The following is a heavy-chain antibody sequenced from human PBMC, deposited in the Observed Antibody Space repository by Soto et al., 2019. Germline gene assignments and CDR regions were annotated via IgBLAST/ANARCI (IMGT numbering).Heavy chain of an antibody. D-gene: IGHD6-6*01. V-gene: IGHV3-11*01. CDR2: IGSSGSTI. CDR3: ARDAFIGAARRPHFDY. J-gene: IGHJ4*02. Sequence: PGGSLRLSCAASGFTFSDYYMSWIRQAPGKGLEWVSYIGSSGSTIYYADSVKGRFTISRDNAKNSLYLQMNSLRAEDTAVYYCARDAFIGAARRPHFDYWGQGTLVTVPQ. CDR1: GFTFSDYY.